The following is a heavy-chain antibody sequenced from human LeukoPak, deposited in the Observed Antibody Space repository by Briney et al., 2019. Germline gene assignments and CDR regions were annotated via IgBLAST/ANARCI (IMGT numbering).Heavy chain of an antibody. CDR1: GFTFDDYA. D-gene: IGHD3-22*01. CDR2: ISWNSGSI. CDR3: AKDNYYDSSGPYFDY. V-gene: IGHV3-9*01. J-gene: IGHJ4*02. Sequence: PGRSLRLSCAASGFTFDDYAMHWVRQAPGNGLEWVSGISWNSGSIGYADSVKGRFTISRDNAKNSLYLQMNSLRAEDTALYYCAKDNYYDSSGPYFDYWGQGTLVTVSS.